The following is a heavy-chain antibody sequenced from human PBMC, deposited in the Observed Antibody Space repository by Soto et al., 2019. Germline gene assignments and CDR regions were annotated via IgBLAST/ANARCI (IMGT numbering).Heavy chain of an antibody. Sequence: QVQLVESGGGVVQPGRSLRLSCAASGFTFSTYGMHWVRQAPGKGLEWVAVISYDGSNKYYADSVKGRFTISRDNSKHTLYLQVNSLRAEDTAVYYCAKEMQQLAFDYWGQGTLVTVSS. J-gene: IGHJ4*02. CDR3: AKEMQQLAFDY. CDR1: GFTFSTYG. CDR2: ISYDGSNK. V-gene: IGHV3-30*18. D-gene: IGHD6-13*01.